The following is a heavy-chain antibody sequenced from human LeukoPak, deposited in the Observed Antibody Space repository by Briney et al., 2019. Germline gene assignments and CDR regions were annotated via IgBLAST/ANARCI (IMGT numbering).Heavy chain of an antibody. J-gene: IGHJ4*02. D-gene: IGHD6-13*01. Sequence: PGGSLRLSCAASGFTFDDYAMHWVRQAPGKGLEWVSGISWNSGSIGYADSVKGRFTISRDNAKNSLYLQMNSLRAEDMALYYCAKDAAQQPINEFDYWGQGTLVTVSS. CDR3: AKDAAQQPINEFDY. CDR1: GFTFDDYA. CDR2: ISWNSGSI. V-gene: IGHV3-9*03.